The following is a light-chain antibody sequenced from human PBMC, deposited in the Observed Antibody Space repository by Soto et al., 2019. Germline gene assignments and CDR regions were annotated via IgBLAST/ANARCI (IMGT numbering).Light chain of an antibody. CDR2: EAS. CDR1: QSVSSY. Sequence: EIVFTQSPATLSLSPGERATLSCRASQSVSSYLAWYQQKPGQAPRLLMYEASTRATGIPARFSGGGSGTDFTLTISSLEPEDFAVYYCQQRSNWPLTFGGGTKVDIK. V-gene: IGKV3-11*01. J-gene: IGKJ4*01. CDR3: QQRSNWPLT.